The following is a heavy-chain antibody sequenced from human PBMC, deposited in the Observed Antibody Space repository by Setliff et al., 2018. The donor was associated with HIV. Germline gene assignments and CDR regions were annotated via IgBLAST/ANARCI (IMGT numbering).Heavy chain of an antibody. V-gene: IGHV4-34*01. CDR1: GGSFGTYD. D-gene: IGHD3-10*01. Sequence: PSETLSLTCTVSGGSFGTYDWGWIRQPPGKGLEWIGEINLATRTNYNPSLKSRLTMSVDTSKNHFSLELRSVTAADSAIYYCARDVRWELFPGYFYYYYMDVWGTGTTVTVSS. CDR3: ARDVRWELFPGYFYYYYMDV. CDR2: INLATRT. J-gene: IGHJ6*03.